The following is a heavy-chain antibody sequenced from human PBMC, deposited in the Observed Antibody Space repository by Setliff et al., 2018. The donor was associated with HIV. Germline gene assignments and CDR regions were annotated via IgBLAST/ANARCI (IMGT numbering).Heavy chain of an antibody. CDR2: IIPIFGTA. CDR3: ATPGIAVAGKGFDY. CDR1: GGTFSSYA. Sequence: SVKVSCKASGGTFSSYAISWVRQAPGQGLEWMGGIIPIFGTANYAQKFQGRVTITTDESTSTACMELSSLRSEDTAVYYCATPGIAVAGKGFDYWGQGTLVTVSS. V-gene: IGHV1-69*05. J-gene: IGHJ4*02. D-gene: IGHD6-19*01.